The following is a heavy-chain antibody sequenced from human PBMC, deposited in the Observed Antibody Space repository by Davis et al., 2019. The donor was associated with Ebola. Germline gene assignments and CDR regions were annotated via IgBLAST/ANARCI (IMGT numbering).Heavy chain of an antibody. CDR1: GFTFSDST. CDR3: TRHEERGYCSGGSCYGDYDFYGMDV. V-gene: IGHV3-73*01. CDR2: IRSKANDYAT. D-gene: IGHD2-15*01. Sequence: GESLKISCAASGFTFSDSTMHWVRQASGKGLEWVGRIRSKANDYATAYAASVKGRFTISRDDSKNTAYLQMNSLETEDKAVYYCTRHEERGYCSGGSCYGDYDFYGMDVWGQGTTVTVSS. J-gene: IGHJ6*02.